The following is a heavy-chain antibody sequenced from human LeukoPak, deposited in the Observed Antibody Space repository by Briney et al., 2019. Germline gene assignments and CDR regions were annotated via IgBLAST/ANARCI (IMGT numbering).Heavy chain of an antibody. CDR1: GGSISSYY. J-gene: IGHJ5*02. CDR3: ARDSSSWYGGFDH. CDR2: IYYSGST. Sequence: PSETLSLTCTVSGGSISSYYWSWIRQPPGKGLEWIGYIYYSGSTNYNPSLKSRVTISVDTSKNQFSLKLSSVTAADTAVYYCARDSSSWYGGFDHWGQGTLVTVSS. D-gene: IGHD6-13*01. V-gene: IGHV4-59*01.